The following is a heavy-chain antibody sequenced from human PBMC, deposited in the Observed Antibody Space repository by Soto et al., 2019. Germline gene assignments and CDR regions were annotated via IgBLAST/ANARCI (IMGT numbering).Heavy chain of an antibody. Sequence: GGSLRLSCAASGFTFSAYAMSWVRQAPGKGLEWVSAISGTSPSTYYADSVQGRFTISRDSSRKTLFLQMNTLIAEDTAVYFCAIRIFGVEYWGQGTQVTVSS. D-gene: IGHD3-3*01. CDR3: AIRIFGVEY. CDR2: ISGTSPST. V-gene: IGHV3-23*01. CDR1: GFTFSAYA. J-gene: IGHJ4*02.